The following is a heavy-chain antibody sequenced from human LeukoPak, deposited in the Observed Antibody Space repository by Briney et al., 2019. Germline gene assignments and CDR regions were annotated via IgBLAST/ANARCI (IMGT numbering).Heavy chain of an antibody. CDR2: ISGSGTTI. CDR3: AREWIQLWYCDY. J-gene: IGHJ4*02. V-gene: IGHV3-11*04. CDR1: GFTFSDYY. Sequence: PGGSLRLSCAASGFTFSDYYMSWIRQAPGKGLEWIFYISGSGTTIYYADSVKGRFTISRDNAKNSLYLQMNSLRAEDTAVYYCAREWIQLWYCDYWGQGTLVTVSS. D-gene: IGHD5-18*01.